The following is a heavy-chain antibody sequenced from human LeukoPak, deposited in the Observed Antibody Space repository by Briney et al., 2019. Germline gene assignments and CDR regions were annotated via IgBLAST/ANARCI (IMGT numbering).Heavy chain of an antibody. V-gene: IGHV3-21*01. D-gene: IGHD3-16*01. Sequence: GGSLRLSCAASGFTFSSYSINSVRQAPGRGLQWVSSISSSSSYIYYADSVKGRFTISRDNAKNSLYLQMDSLRAEDTAVYYCARGWASEAFDYWGQGTLVTVSS. CDR3: ARGWASEAFDY. J-gene: IGHJ4*02. CDR1: GFTFSSYS. CDR2: ISSSSSYI.